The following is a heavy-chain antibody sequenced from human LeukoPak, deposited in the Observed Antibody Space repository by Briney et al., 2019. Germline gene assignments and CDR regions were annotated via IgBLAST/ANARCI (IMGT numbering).Heavy chain of an antibody. V-gene: IGHV1-8*01. J-gene: IGHJ4*02. D-gene: IGHD5-18*01. Sequence: VASVKVSCKASGYTFTSYDINWVRQATGQGLEWMGWMNPNSGNTGYAQKFQGRVTMTRNTSISTAYMELSSLRSEDTAVYYCALVDTRHARLDYWGQGTLVTVSS. CDR3: ALVDTRHARLDY. CDR2: MNPNSGNT. CDR1: GYTFTSYD.